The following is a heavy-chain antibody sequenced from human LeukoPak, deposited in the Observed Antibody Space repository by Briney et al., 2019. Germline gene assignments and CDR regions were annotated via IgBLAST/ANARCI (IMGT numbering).Heavy chain of an antibody. CDR2: IKSEPDGGTT. Sequence: GGSLRLSCAASGFTFSDAWMTWVRQAPVKGLEWVGRIKSEPDGGTTDYAAPVQGRFTISRDDLKNTLSLQMNSLKIEDTAVYYCTTSTDKTTLLNIWGQGTLVTVSS. V-gene: IGHV3-15*01. CDR1: GFTFSDAW. D-gene: IGHD2-21*01. J-gene: IGHJ4*02. CDR3: TTSTDKTTLLNI.